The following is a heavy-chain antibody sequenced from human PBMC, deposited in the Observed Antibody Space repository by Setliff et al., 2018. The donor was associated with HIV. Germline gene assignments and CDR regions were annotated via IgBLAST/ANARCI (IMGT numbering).Heavy chain of an antibody. CDR1: GFSFSSYW. CDR3: ARGVRGVVNGMDV. D-gene: IGHD3-10*01. Sequence: GSLRLSCAASGFSFSSYWMHWVRQAPGKGLVWVSRINTDGSSTSYADSVKGRFTISRDNAENTLYLQMSSLRAEDTAVYYCARGVRGVVNGMDVWGQGTTVTVSS. CDR2: INTDGSST. J-gene: IGHJ6*02. V-gene: IGHV3-74*01.